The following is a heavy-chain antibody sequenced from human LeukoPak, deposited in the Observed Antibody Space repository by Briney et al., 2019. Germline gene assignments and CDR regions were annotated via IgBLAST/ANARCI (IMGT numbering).Heavy chain of an antibody. V-gene: IGHV3-13*04. J-gene: IGHJ3*02. CDR1: GFTFSSYD. CDR2: IGTAGDT. D-gene: IGHD3-10*01. Sequence: PGGSRRLSCAASGFTFSSYDMHWVRQGTGKCLEWVSAIGTAGDTYYPGSVKGRFTTSRENAKNSLYLQMNSLRVGDTAVYYCARGRGWGTFDIWGQGAMVTVPS. CDR3: ARGRGWGTFDI.